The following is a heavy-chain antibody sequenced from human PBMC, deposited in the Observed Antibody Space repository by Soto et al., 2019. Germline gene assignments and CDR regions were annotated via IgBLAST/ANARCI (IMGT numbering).Heavy chain of an antibody. J-gene: IGHJ5*02. CDR2: INHRGST. Sequence: PSETLSLTXGVYGGSFSGYYWTWIRQPPGKGLEWIGEINHRGSTNYNPSLKSRVTISLDTSKNQFSLKMSSVTAADTAVYYCARGGDPWGQGTLVTVSS. V-gene: IGHV4-34*01. CDR1: GGSFSGYY. CDR3: ARGGDP.